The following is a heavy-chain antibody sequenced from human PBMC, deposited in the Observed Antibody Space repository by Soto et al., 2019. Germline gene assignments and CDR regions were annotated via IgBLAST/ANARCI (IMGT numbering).Heavy chain of an antibody. D-gene: IGHD3-3*01. CDR2: IKSKTDGGTT. V-gene: IGHV3-15*07. CDR1: GFTFSNAW. CDR3: TTGDRSDFWSGYYMEDPTDYFDY. J-gene: IGHJ4*02. Sequence: GGSLRLSCAASGFTFSNAWMNWVRQAPGKGLEWVGRIKSKTDGGTTDYAAPVKGRFTISRDDSKNTLYLQMNSLKTEDTAVYYCTTGDRSDFWSGYYMEDPTDYFDYWGQGTLVTVSS.